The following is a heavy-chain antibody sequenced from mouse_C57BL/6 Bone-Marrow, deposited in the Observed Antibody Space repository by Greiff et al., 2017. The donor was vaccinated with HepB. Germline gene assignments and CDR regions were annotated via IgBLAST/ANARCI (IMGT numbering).Heavy chain of an antibody. CDR2: IDPENGDT. V-gene: IGHV14-4*01. Sequence: VQLKQSGAELVRPGASVKLSCTASGFNIKDDYMHWVKQRPEQGLEWIGWIDPENGDTEYASKFQGKATITADTSSNTAYLQLSSLTSEDTAVYYCTRRTAQATWGQGTTLTVSS. CDR3: TRRTAQAT. D-gene: IGHD3-2*02. J-gene: IGHJ2*01. CDR1: GFNIKDDY.